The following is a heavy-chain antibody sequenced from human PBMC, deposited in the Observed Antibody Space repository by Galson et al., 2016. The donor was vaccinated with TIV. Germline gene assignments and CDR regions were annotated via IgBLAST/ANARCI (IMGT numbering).Heavy chain of an antibody. J-gene: IGHJ5*02. V-gene: IGHV4-61*03. Sequence: TLSLTCSVSGGPVRSTSFYWTWVRQPPGKGLEWIGHIYGSGRTIYNPSLKSRVTISADTSNNHFSLMVTSVTAADTAVYYCARIDELLHWIDPWGQGALVIVLS. CDR1: GGPVRSTSFY. CDR2: IYGSGRT. CDR3: ARIDELLHWIDP. D-gene: IGHD1-1*01.